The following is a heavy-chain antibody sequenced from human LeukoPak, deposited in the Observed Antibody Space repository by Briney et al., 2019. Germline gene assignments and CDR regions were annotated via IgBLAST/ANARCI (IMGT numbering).Heavy chain of an antibody. CDR1: GYTLTELS. CDR3: ARVFSLFYYGSGSYYMDV. CDR2: INPNSGGT. D-gene: IGHD3-10*01. V-gene: IGHV1-2*02. Sequence: ASVKVSCKVSGYTLTELSMHWVRQAPGQGLEWMGWINPNSGGTNYAQKFQGRVTMTRDTSISTAYMELCRLRSDDTAVYYCARVFSLFYYGSGSYYMDVWGKGTTVTISS. J-gene: IGHJ6*03.